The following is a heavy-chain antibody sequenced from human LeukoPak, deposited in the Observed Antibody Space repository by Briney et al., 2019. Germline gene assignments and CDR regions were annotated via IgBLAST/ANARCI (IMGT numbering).Heavy chain of an antibody. CDR3: ARRGQWLPTSALYYYYYYMDV. Sequence: SETLSLTSAVYGGSFSGYYWSWLRQPPGKGLEWIGEINHSGSTNYNTSLNRRVTISVDTSKNQFSLKLSSVTAADTAVYYCARRGQWLPTSALYYYYYYMDVWGKGTTVTISS. V-gene: IGHV4-34*01. CDR2: INHSGST. J-gene: IGHJ6*03. D-gene: IGHD6-19*01. CDR1: GGSFSGYY.